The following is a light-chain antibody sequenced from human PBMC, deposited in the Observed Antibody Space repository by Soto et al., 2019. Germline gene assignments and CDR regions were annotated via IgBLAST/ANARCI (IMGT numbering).Light chain of an antibody. CDR3: SSYTTTNTYV. J-gene: IGLJ1*01. CDR1: SSDVGGYNY. V-gene: IGLV2-14*01. Sequence: QSALTQPASVSGSPGQSITISCTGTSSDVGGYNYVPWSQQHPGKAPKLMIYEVSNRPSGVSNRFSGSKSGNTASLTISGLQAEDEADYYCSSYTTTNTYVFGTGTKVTVL. CDR2: EVS.